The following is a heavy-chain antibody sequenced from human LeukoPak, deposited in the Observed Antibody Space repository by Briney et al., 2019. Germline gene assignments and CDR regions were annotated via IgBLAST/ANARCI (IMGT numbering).Heavy chain of an antibody. J-gene: IGHJ4*02. V-gene: IGHV4-39*01. CDR3: ARRVGSSDCFDY. Sequence: SETLSLTCTVSGVSISSSNSYWGWIRQPPGKGLEWIGSIYYSGNTYYNASLKSQVSISIDTSKNRFSLKLTSVTAADTAVYYCARRVGSSDCFDYWGQGTLVTVSS. D-gene: IGHD6-6*01. CDR2: IYYSGNT. CDR1: GVSISSSNSY.